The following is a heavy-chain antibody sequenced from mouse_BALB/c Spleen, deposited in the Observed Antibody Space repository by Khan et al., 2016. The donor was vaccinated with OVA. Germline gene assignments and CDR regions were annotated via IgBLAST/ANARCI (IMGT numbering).Heavy chain of an antibody. Sequence: QIQLVQSGPELKKPGETVKISCKASGYTFTNYGMNWVKQAPGKGLKWMGFINTYTGEPTYADDFKGRFAFSLETSASTAYLQLHNLKNEDTSTYFCARVGYSGTMDYWGQGTSVTVSA. CDR3: ARVGYSGTMDY. CDR2: INTYTGEP. V-gene: IGHV9-3-1*01. J-gene: IGHJ4*01. CDR1: GYTFTNYG. D-gene: IGHD2-14*01.